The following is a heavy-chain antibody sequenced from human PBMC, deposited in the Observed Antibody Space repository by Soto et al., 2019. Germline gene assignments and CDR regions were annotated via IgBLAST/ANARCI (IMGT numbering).Heavy chain of an antibody. Sequence: PVGSLRLSCAASGFTFSTYWMTWVRQAPGKGLEWVANINPDGSDKYYVDSVKGRFTISRDNAKNSLYLQMNSLRAEDTALYYCARFLDMWGQGTMVTVSS. J-gene: IGHJ3*02. V-gene: IGHV3-7*01. CDR1: GFTFSTYW. CDR3: ARFLDM. CDR2: INPDGSDK.